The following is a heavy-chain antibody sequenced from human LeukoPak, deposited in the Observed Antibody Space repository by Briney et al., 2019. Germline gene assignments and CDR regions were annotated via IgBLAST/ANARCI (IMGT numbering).Heavy chain of an antibody. CDR1: GGSISSGGYS. J-gene: IGHJ4*02. V-gene: IGHV4-30-2*01. D-gene: IGHD5-18*01. CDR2: IYHSGST. Sequence: SETLSLTCAVSGGSISSGGYSWSWIRQPPGKGLEWIGYIYHSGSTYYNPSLKSRVTISVDRSENQFSLKLSSVTAADTAVYYCARASGYSYESFDYWGQGTLVTVSS. CDR3: ARASGYSYESFDY.